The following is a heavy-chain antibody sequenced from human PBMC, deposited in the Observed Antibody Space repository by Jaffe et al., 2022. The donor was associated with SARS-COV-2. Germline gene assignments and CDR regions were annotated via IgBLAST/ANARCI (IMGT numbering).Heavy chain of an antibody. CDR2: IWYDGSNK. CDR3: ARVDRAYGDYESGFDY. J-gene: IGHJ4*02. Sequence: QVQLVESGGGVVQPGRSLRLSCAASGFTFSSYGMHWVRQAPGKGLEWVAVIWYDGSNKYYADSVKGRFTISRDNSKNTLYLQMNSLRAEDTAVYYCARVDRAYGDYESGFDYWGQGTLVTVSS. V-gene: IGHV3-33*01. D-gene: IGHD4-17*01. CDR1: GFTFSSYG.